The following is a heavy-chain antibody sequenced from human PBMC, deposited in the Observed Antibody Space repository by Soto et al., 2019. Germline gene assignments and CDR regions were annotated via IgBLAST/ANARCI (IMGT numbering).Heavy chain of an antibody. J-gene: IGHJ5*02. D-gene: IGHD6-13*01. V-gene: IGHV3-48*01. CDR2: ISSSSSTI. Sequence: PGGSLRLSCAASGFTFSNYNMNWVHQAPGKGLEWVSYISSSSSTIYYADSVKGRFTISRDNAKNSLYLQMNSLRAEDTAVYYCARHPERIAQIGWFDPWGQGTLVTVSS. CDR3: ARHPERIAQIGWFDP. CDR1: GFTFSNYN.